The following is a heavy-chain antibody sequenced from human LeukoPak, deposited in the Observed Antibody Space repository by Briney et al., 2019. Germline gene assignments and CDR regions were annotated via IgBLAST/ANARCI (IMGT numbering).Heavy chain of an antibody. Sequence: PGGSLRLSCAASGFTFSSYGMHWVRQAPDKGLEWVAVIWYDGSNKYYADSVKGRFTISRDNSKNTLYLQMNSLRAEDTAVYYCAKAAYGSGDYWGQGTLVTVSS. V-gene: IGHV3-33*06. CDR2: IWYDGSNK. J-gene: IGHJ4*02. D-gene: IGHD3-10*01. CDR1: GFTFSSYG. CDR3: AKAAYGSGDY.